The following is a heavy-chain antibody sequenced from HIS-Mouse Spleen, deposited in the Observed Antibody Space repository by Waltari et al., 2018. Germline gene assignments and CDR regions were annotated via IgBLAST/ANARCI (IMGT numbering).Heavy chain of an antibody. Sequence: QVTLRESGPALVKPTQTLTLTCTFSGFSLSTSGMCVSWIRQPPGKALEWLARIDWDDDKYYSTALKNRLTISRDTSKNQVVLKMTNMDPLDTATYYCARIAEGYTSGWYAFDYWGQGTLVTVSS. CDR2: IDWDDDK. D-gene: IGHD6-19*01. J-gene: IGHJ4*02. V-gene: IGHV2-70*15. CDR3: ARIAEGYTSGWYAFDY. CDR1: GFSLSTSGMC.